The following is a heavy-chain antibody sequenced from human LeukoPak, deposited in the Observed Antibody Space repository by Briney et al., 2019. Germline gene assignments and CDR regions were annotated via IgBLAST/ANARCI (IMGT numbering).Heavy chain of an antibody. J-gene: IGHJ3*02. CDR1: GGSISSYY. Sequence: SETLSLTCTVSGGSISSYYWSWIRQPPGKGLEWIGYIYYSGSTNYNPSLKSRVTISVDTSKNQFSLKLSSVTAADTAVYYCARDGGEWEPSSAFDIWGQGTMVTVSS. V-gene: IGHV4-59*01. D-gene: IGHD1-26*01. CDR2: IYYSGST. CDR3: ARDGGEWEPSSAFDI.